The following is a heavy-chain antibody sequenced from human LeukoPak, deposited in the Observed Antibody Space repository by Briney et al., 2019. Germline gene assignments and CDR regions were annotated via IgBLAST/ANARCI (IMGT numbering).Heavy chain of an antibody. J-gene: IGHJ4*02. Sequence: GASVKVSCKASGYTFTGYYIHWVRQAPGQGLERLGWINPYSGATNYAQKFQARVTMTRDTSTVTAYMELSRLTSDDTAVYYCARDVIMGTYDYWGQGTLVAVSS. CDR1: GYTFTGYY. CDR3: ARDVIMGTYDY. CDR2: INPYSGAT. D-gene: IGHD3-16*02. V-gene: IGHV1-2*02.